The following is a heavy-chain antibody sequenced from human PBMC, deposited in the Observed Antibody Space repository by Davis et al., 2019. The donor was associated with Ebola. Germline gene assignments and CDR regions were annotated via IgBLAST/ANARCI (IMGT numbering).Heavy chain of an antibody. D-gene: IGHD6-19*01. CDR1: GLTFSSLG. Sequence: GGSLRLSCATSGLTFSSLGMSWVRQAPGKGLEWVATIKKDGIQKYYVDSVKGRFIISRDNAKNLLYLQMNSLRDDDTAVYYCARIVSGYWGQGTRVTVSS. CDR2: IKKDGIQK. J-gene: IGHJ4*02. V-gene: IGHV3-7*03. CDR3: ARIVSGY.